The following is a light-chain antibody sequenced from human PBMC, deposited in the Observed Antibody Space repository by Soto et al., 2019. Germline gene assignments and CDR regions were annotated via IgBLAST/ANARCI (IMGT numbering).Light chain of an antibody. CDR1: SSDVGGYNY. Sequence: QSGLTQPASVSGSPGQSITISCTGTSSDVGGYNYVSWYQQHPGKAPKLMIYDVSNRPSGVSNRFSGSKSGNTASLTISGLQAEDEVDYYCSSYTRSSTYGFGTGTKVTVL. CDR2: DVS. V-gene: IGLV2-14*01. CDR3: SSYTRSSTYG. J-gene: IGLJ1*01.